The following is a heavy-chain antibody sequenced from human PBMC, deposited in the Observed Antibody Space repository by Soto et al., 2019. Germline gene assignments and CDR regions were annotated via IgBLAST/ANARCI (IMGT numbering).Heavy chain of an antibody. CDR3: ARDEALITMVRGVEPDHYYYEY. CDR2: IYYSGST. D-gene: IGHD3-10*01. Sequence: PSETLSLTCTVSGGSISSYYWSWIRQPPGKGLEWIGYIYYSGSTNYNPSLKSRVTISVDTSKNQSSLKLSSVTAADTAVYYCARDEALITMVRGVEPDHYYYEYWGQGTLVTVS. V-gene: IGHV4-59*01. CDR1: GGSISSYY. J-gene: IGHJ4*02.